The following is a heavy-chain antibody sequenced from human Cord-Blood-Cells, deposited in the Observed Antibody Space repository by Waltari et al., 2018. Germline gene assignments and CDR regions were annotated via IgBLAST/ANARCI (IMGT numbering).Heavy chain of an antibody. CDR3: AKDRTDSSGYYYAFDI. D-gene: IGHD3-22*01. J-gene: IGHJ3*02. CDR2: ISGSGGST. CDR1: GFTFSSYA. V-gene: IGHV3-23*01. Sequence: EVQLLESGGGLVQPGGSLRLSCAASGFTFSSYAMSWVRQAPGKGVEWVSGISGSGGSTYYADAVKGRFTISRDNSKNTLYLQMNSLRAEDTAVYYCAKDRTDSSGYYYAFDIWGQGTMVTVSS.